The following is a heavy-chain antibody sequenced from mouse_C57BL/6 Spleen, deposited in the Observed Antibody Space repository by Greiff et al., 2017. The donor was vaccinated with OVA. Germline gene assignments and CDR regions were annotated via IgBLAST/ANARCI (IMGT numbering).Heavy chain of an antibody. Sequence: DVKLVESEGGLVQPGSSMKLSCTASGFTFSDYYMAWVRQVPEKGLEWVATINYDGSSTYYLDSLKSRFIISRANAKTILYLQIHCLKFEDHAMYYCGRGSAYYSNHYFDYWGQGTTLTVSS. V-gene: IGHV5-16*02. CDR2: INYDGSST. D-gene: IGHD2-5*01. J-gene: IGHJ2*01. CDR1: GFTFSDYY. CDR3: GRGSAYYSNHYFDY.